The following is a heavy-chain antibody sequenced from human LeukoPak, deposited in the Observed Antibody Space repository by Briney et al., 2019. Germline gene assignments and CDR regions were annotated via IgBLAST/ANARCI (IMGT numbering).Heavy chain of an antibody. CDR3: ARDLRKVEATKDY. CDR1: GFTFSSYW. Sequence: GGPLRLSCAASGFTFSSYWMSWVRQAPGKGLEWVANIKQDGSEKFYVDSVKGRFTISRDNAKNSVYLQLNSLRAEDTAVYYCARDLRKVEATKDYWGQGTLVTVSS. J-gene: IGHJ4*02. V-gene: IGHV3-7*01. D-gene: IGHD1-1*01. CDR2: IKQDGSEK.